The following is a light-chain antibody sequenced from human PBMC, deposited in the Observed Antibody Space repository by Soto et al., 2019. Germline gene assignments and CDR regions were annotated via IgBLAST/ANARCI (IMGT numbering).Light chain of an antibody. V-gene: IGKV3-20*01. CDR2: GAS. CDR3: QQYGSSPIT. CDR1: QSVSNSY. J-gene: IGKJ5*01. Sequence: EIVLTQSPGTLSLSPREVATLSCRASQSVSNSYLVWYQQKPGQAPSLLIYGASSRATGIPDRFSGSGSGTDFTLTISRLEPEDFAVYYCQQYGSSPITFGQGTRLEI.